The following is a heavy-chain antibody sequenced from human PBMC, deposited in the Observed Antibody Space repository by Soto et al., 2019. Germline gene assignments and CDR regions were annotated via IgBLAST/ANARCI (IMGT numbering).Heavy chain of an antibody. CDR2: IKGSHAGGTT. CDR3: ATEGGYPGSNFSGAY. D-gene: IGHD1-26*01. Sequence: EVQLVESGGGLVEPGGSIRLSCVASGFTFTKAYMTWVRQAPGKGLEWVGRIKGSHAGGTTDYATSVKGRFTISRDDSKNTLYLQMNSLKTEETSVYYCATEGGYPGSNFSGAYWGQGTLVTVSS. J-gene: IGHJ4*02. CDR1: GFTFTKAY. V-gene: IGHV3-15*01.